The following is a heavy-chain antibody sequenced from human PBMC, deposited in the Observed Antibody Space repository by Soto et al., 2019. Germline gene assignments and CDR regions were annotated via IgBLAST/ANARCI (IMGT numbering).Heavy chain of an antibody. CDR2: IYHSGST. Sequence: QVQLQESGPGLVKPSGTLSLTCAVSGGSISMNWWSWVRQPPGKGLEWIGEIYHSGSTNYNPSLQXRXTXXVDKSKNQFSLKLSSVTAADTAVYYCARVVQGIDYWGQGTLVTVSS. V-gene: IGHV4-4*02. CDR1: GGSISMNW. D-gene: IGHD3-10*01. J-gene: IGHJ4*02. CDR3: ARVVQGIDY.